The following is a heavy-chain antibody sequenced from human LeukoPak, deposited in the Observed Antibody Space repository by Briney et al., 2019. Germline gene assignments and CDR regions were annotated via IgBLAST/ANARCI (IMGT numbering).Heavy chain of an antibody. CDR1: GFTFSSYS. Sequence: PGGSLRLSCAASGFTFSSYSMNWVRQAPGKGLEWVSSISSSSSYIYYADSVKGRFTISRDNAKNSLYLQMNSLRAEDTAVYYCARDLLGEIGAAAGTSGLMHWGQGTLVTVSS. V-gene: IGHV3-21*01. D-gene: IGHD6-13*01. J-gene: IGHJ4*02. CDR2: ISSSSSYI. CDR3: ARDLLGEIGAAAGTSGLMH.